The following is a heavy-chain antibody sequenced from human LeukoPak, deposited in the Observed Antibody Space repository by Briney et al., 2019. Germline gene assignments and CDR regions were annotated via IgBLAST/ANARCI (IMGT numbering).Heavy chain of an antibody. CDR3: AKDPRMTTVTTGDY. Sequence: GGSLRLSCAASGFTFSSYGMHWVRQAPGKGLDWVAFIRYDGSNKYYADSVKGRFSISRDNSKNTLYLQMNSLRAEDTAVYYCAKDPRMTTVTTGDYWGQGTLVTVSS. CDR1: GFTFSSYG. CDR2: IRYDGSNK. V-gene: IGHV3-30*02. D-gene: IGHD4-17*01. J-gene: IGHJ4*02.